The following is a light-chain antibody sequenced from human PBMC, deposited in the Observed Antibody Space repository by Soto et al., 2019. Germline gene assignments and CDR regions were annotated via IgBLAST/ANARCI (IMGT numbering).Light chain of an antibody. CDR1: QSVLYSSNNKNY. CDR3: QQYYSTWT. V-gene: IGKV4-1*01. Sequence: DIVMTQSPDSLAVSLGERATINCKSSQSVLYSSNNKNYLAWYQQKPGQPPKLPIYWASTRESGVPDRFSGSGSGTDFTLTISSLQAEDVAVYYCQQYYSTWTFGQGTKVEIK. J-gene: IGKJ1*01. CDR2: WAS.